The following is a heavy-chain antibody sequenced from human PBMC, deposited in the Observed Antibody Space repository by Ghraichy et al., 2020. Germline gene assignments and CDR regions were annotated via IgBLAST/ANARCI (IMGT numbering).Heavy chain of an antibody. D-gene: IGHD5-18*01. CDR2: ISRRSSPT. CDR1: GFTFSDYS. Sequence: SQTLTCTASGFTFSDYSMIWVRQAPGKGLEWVSSISRRSSPTYYADSVQGRFTISRDNAKNSVYLQMNSLRAEDTALYYCVRQVGDDSSNWFDPWGQGTLVTVSS. J-gene: IGHJ5*02. CDR3: VRQVGDDSSNWFDP. V-gene: IGHV3-21*01.